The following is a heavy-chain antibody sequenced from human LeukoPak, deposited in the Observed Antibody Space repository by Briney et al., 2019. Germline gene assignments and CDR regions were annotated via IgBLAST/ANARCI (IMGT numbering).Heavy chain of an antibody. J-gene: IGHJ3*02. Sequence: SETLSLTCAVYGGSFSGYYWSWIRQPPRPGLEWIGEINHSGSTHYTPSLRSRVTISVDTSKNQFSLKLSSVTAADTAVYYCARGNYYDSITYYRAFDIWGQGTMVTVSS. CDR3: ARGNYYDSITYYRAFDI. CDR1: GGSFSGYY. V-gene: IGHV4-34*01. CDR2: INHSGST. D-gene: IGHD3-22*01.